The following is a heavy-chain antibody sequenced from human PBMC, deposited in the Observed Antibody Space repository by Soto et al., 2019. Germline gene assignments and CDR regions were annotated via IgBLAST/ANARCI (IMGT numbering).Heavy chain of an antibody. V-gene: IGHV4-30-4*01. D-gene: IGHD4-17*01. CDR3: ARFDTVATGDY. Sequence: SETLSLTCTVSGGSISSGDYYWSWIRQPPGKGLEWIGHIYYSGSTYYNPSLKSRVSISVDMSKNHFSLKLSSVTAADTAVYYCARFDTVATGDYWGQGTLVTVSS. CDR1: GGSISSGDYY. CDR2: IYYSGST. J-gene: IGHJ4*02.